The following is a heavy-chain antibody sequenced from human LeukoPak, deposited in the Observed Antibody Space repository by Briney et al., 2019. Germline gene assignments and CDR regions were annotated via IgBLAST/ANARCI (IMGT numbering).Heavy chain of an antibody. Sequence: GGSLRLSCEASFLTFGAYGMHWVRQAPGKGLEWVSAISGSGGSTYYADSVKGRFTISRDNSNNTLYLQLNNVRTEDTATYFCAKEQYPGYFDFWGQGTLVTVSA. D-gene: IGHD1-14*01. J-gene: IGHJ4*02. V-gene: IGHV3-23*01. CDR3: AKEQYPGYFDF. CDR1: FLTFGAYG. CDR2: ISGSGGST.